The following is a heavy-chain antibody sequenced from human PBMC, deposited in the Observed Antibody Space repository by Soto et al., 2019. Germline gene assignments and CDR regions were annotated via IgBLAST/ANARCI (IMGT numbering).Heavy chain of an antibody. V-gene: IGHV3-30*18. CDR1: GFTFSSYG. CDR2: ISYDGSNK. D-gene: IGHD2-15*01. CDR3: AKNVAATQYYGMDV. Sequence: GGSLRLCCAASGFTFSSYGMHWARQAPGKGLEWVAVISYDGSNKYYADSVKGRFTISRDNSKNTLYLQMNSLRAEDTAVYYCAKNVAATQYYGMDVWGQGTTVTVSS. J-gene: IGHJ6*02.